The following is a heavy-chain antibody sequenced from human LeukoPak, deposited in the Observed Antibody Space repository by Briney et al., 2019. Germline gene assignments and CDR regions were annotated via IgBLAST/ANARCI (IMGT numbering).Heavy chain of an antibody. CDR3: ARVLSDNSGWYHFDY. V-gene: IGHV3-53*01. Sequence: GGSLRLSCVASGFTVSSVHMSWVRQAPGKGLEWVSFIYSDSSTYYADSVKGRFTISRDNSKNTLYFQMNSLRAEDTAVYYCARVLSDNSGWYHFDYWGQGTLVTVSS. J-gene: IGHJ4*02. D-gene: IGHD6-19*01. CDR2: IYSDSST. CDR1: GFTVSSVH.